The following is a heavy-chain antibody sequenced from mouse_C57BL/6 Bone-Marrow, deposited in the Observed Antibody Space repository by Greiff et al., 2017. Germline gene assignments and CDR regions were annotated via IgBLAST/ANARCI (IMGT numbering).Heavy chain of an antibody. Sequence: EVKLEESGGDLVKPGGSLKLSCAASGFTFSSYGMSWVRQTPDKRLEWVATISSGGSYTYYPDSVKGRFTISRDNAKNTLYLQMSSLKSEDTAVYYCARHYCCSYFAIDYWCRSISDSVSS. CDR2: ISSGGSYT. CDR3: ARHYCCSYFAIDY. V-gene: IGHV5-6*02. D-gene: IGHD1-1*01. CDR1: GFTFSSYG. J-gene: IGHJ4*01.